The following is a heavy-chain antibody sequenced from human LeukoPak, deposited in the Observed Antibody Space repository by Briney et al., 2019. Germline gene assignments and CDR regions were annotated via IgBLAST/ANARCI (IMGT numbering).Heavy chain of an antibody. CDR2: ISYDGSNK. CDR3: ALDYYDSSGYSIDAFDI. CDR1: GFTFSSYA. V-gene: IGHV3-30*04. Sequence: GGALRLSCAASGFTFSSYAMHWVRQAPGKGLEWVAVISYDGSNKYYADSVKGRFTISRDNSKNTLYLQMNSLRAEDAAVYYCALDYYDSSGYSIDAFDIWGQGTMVTVSS. D-gene: IGHD3-22*01. J-gene: IGHJ3*02.